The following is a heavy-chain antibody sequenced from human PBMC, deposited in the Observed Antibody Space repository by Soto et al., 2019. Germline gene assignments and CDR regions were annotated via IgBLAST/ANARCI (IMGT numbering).Heavy chain of an antibody. CDR1: GVTFSTSG. D-gene: IGHD2-21*01. CDR2: IIPLFGTP. V-gene: IGHV1-69*01. J-gene: IGHJ5*01. Sequence: QVQLVQSGAEVKKPGSSLKVSCKTSGVTFSTSGISWVRQGPGQGLEWMGGIIPLFGTPKYARKFQGRVSITADDSATTTYLELSGLSSDDTAIYYGARVSPSICGGGNCYRLDSDFDSWGQGSQVVVSS. CDR3: ARVSPSICGGGNCYRLDSDFDS.